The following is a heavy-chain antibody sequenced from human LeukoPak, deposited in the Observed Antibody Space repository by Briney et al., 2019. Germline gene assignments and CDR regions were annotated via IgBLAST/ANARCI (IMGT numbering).Heavy chain of an antibody. V-gene: IGHV3-7*01. CDR2: IKQDGSEK. CDR3: ARAPRGRITMVRGVTIIRGYYFDY. Sequence: GGSLRLSCAASGFTFSSYWMRWVRQAPGKGLEWVANIKQDGSEKYYVDSVKGRFTISRDNAKNSLYLQMNSLRAEDTAVYYCARAPRGRITMVRGVTIIRGYYFDYWGQGTLVTVSS. CDR1: GFTFSSYW. J-gene: IGHJ4*02. D-gene: IGHD3-10*01.